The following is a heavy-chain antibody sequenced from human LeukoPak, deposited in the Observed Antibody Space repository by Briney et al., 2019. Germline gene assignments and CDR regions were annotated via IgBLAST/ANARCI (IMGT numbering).Heavy chain of an antibody. Sequence: PGRSLILSCAASGFTFSSYGMHWVRQAPGKGLEWVAVIWYDGSNKYYADTVKGRFTISRGNSENTLYLQMNSLRAEDTAVYYCARADYYDSSGYSTYWGQGTLVTVSS. CDR1: GFTFSSYG. J-gene: IGHJ4*02. CDR3: ARADYYDSSGYSTY. D-gene: IGHD3-22*01. V-gene: IGHV3-33*01. CDR2: IWYDGSNK.